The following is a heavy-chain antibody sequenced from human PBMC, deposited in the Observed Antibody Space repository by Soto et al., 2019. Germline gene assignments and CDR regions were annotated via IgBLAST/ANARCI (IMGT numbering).Heavy chain of an antibody. CDR1: GYTFTSYG. CDR2: ISAYNGNT. CDR3: ARDQSNYDFWSGYLDY. J-gene: IGHJ4*02. D-gene: IGHD3-3*01. Sequence: ASVKVSCKASGYTFTSYGISWVRQAPGQGLEWMGWISAYNGNTNYAQKLQGRVTMTKDTSTSTAYMELRGLRSDDTAVYYCARDQSNYDFWSGYLDYWGQGTLVTVSS. V-gene: IGHV1-18*01.